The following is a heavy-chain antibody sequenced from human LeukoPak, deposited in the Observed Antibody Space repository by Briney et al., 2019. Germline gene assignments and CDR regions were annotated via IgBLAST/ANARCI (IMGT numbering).Heavy chain of an antibody. CDR2: ICGGAVKR. V-gene: IGHV3-23*01. CDR1: GFRFDSFT. D-gene: IGHD4-17*01. Sequence: GGSLRLSCIASGFRFDSFTRGWVRQAPGKGLEWVSGICGGAVKRCFADSVKGRFNRSRENSKNTVNLQMNSLRAEDMGVYYCVKESPHWTVTPGDWGQGTLVIVSS. J-gene: IGHJ4*02. CDR3: VKESPHWTVTPGD.